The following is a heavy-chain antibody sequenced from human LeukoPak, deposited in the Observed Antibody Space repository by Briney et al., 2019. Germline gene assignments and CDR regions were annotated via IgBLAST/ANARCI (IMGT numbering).Heavy chain of an antibody. CDR3: ASLNSGSYYSAQGSDY. CDR2: IYTSGST. V-gene: IGHV4-61*02. Sequence: SETLSLTCTVSGGSISSGSYYWSWIRQPAGKGLEWIGRIYTSGSTNYNPSLKSRVTISVDTSMNQFSLKLSSVTAADTAVYYCASLNSGSYYSAQGSDYWGQGTLVTVSS. D-gene: IGHD1-26*01. CDR1: GGSISSGSYY. J-gene: IGHJ4*02.